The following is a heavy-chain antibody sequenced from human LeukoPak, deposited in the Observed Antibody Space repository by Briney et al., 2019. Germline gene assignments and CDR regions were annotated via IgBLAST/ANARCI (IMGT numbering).Heavy chain of an antibody. CDR2: INPSGGST. CDR1: GYTFTSYY. Sequence: ASVKVSCKASGYTFTSYYMHWVRQAPGQGLEWMGIINPSGGSTSYAQKFQGRVTITRDTSTSTVYMELSSLRSEDTAVYYCARDHLDIVVVPAASAIDYYYYYMDVWGKGTTVTVSS. D-gene: IGHD2-2*03. CDR3: ARDHLDIVVVPAASAIDYYYYYMDV. V-gene: IGHV1-46*03. J-gene: IGHJ6*03.